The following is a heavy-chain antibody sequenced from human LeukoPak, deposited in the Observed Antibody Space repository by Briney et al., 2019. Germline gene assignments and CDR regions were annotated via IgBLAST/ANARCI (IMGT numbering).Heavy chain of an antibody. CDR3: ARGNGNHYYMDV. V-gene: IGHV3-21*01. Sequence: GGSLRLSCAASGFTFSSYSMNWVRQAPGKGLEWVSSISSSSSYIYYADSMKGRFTISRDNAKNSLYLQMNSLRAEDTAVYYCARGNGNHYYMDVWGKGTTVTVSS. CDR2: ISSSSSYI. D-gene: IGHD1-14*01. CDR1: GFTFSSYS. J-gene: IGHJ6*03.